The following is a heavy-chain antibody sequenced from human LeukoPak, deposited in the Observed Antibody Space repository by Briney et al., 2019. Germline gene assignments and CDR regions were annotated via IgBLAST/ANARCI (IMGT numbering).Heavy chain of an antibody. CDR2: FDPEDGET. CDR3: ARLFCSSTRCHNFWFDA. J-gene: IGHJ5*02. V-gene: IGHV1-24*01. D-gene: IGHD2-2*02. CDR1: GYTLTELS. Sequence: ASVKVSCKVSGYTLTELSMHWVRQAPGKGLEWMGGFDPEDGETIYAQKFQGRVTMTTDTSTSTAYLELRSLRSDDTAVYYCARLFCSSTRCHNFWFDAWGQGSLVTVSS.